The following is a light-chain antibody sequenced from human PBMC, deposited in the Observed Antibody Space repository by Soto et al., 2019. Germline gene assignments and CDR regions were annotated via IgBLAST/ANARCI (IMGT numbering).Light chain of an antibody. CDR3: SSYTTSNTRQIV. V-gene: IGLV2-14*03. Sequence: QSVLTQPASVSGSPGQSITISCTGTSSDVGGYNYVSWYQHHPGKAPELIIYDVSNRPSGVSIRFSGSKSDNTASLTISGLQPEDEADYHCSSYTTSNTRQIVFGTGTRSPS. CDR1: SSDVGGYNY. CDR2: DVS. J-gene: IGLJ1*01.